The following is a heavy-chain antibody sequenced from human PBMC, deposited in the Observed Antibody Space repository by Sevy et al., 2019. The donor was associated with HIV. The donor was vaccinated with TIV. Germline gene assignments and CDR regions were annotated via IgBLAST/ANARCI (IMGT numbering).Heavy chain of an antibody. V-gene: IGHV3-53*01. D-gene: IGHD6-19*01. CDR1: GFSVSSNY. Sequence: GSLRLSCAASGFSVSSNYMRWVRQAPGKGLEWVSIIYSGGSTYYADSVKGRFTISRDNSKNTLYLQMNSLRAEDTAVYYCAGDRRKEWLAGGYYYYGMDVWGQGTTVTVSS. CDR3: AGDRRKEWLAGGYYYYGMDV. CDR2: IYSGGST. J-gene: IGHJ6*02.